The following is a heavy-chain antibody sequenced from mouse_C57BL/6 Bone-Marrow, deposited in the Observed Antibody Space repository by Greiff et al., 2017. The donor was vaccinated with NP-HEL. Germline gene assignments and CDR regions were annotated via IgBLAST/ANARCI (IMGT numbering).Heavy chain of an antibody. V-gene: IGHV1-55*01. CDR3: ARWRNYSNRFAY. J-gene: IGHJ3*01. Sequence: VQLQQPGAELVKPGASVKMSCKASGYTFTSYWITWVKQRPGQGLEWIGDIYPGSGSTNYNEKFKSKATLTVDTSSSTAYMQLSSLTSEDSAVYYCARWRNYSNRFAYWGQGTLVTVSA. CDR1: GYTFTSYW. D-gene: IGHD2-5*01. CDR2: IYPGSGST.